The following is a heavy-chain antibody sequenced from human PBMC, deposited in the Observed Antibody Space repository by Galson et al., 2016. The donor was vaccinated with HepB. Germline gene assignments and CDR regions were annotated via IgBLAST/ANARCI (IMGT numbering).Heavy chain of an antibody. CDR2: ISSDGSNK. CDR1: GFTFSTYA. J-gene: IGHJ4*02. Sequence: SLRLSCAASGFTFSTYAMHWVRQAPGKGLEWVAVISSDGSNKYYADSVKGRFTISRDNSKNTLYLQMNSLRAEDTAVYYCARDGGSRWGEQLGSDYWGQGTLVTVSS. CDR3: ARDGGSRWGEQLGSDY. V-gene: IGHV3-30-3*01. D-gene: IGHD1-26*01.